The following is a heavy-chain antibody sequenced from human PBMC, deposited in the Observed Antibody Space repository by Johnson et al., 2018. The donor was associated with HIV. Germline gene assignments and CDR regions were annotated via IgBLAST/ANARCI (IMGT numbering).Heavy chain of an antibody. J-gene: IGHJ3*02. CDR1: GFTVSSNY. Sequence: VQLVESGGGLVQPGGSLRLSCAASGFTVSSNYMSWVREARGKGLEWVSVIYSGGSTYYAASVKGRFTISRDNSKNTLYFQMNSLRAEDTAVYFCAREGAWELRPGAFDIWGQGTMVTVSS. D-gene: IGHD1-26*01. V-gene: IGHV3-66*01. CDR2: IYSGGST. CDR3: AREGAWELRPGAFDI.